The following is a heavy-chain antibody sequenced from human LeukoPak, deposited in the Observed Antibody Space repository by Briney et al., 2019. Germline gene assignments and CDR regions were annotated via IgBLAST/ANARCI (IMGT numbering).Heavy chain of an antibody. CDR1: GYTFTGYY. J-gene: IGHJ3*02. CDR2: INPNSGGT. V-gene: IGHV1-2*02. Sequence: ASVKVSCKASGYTFTGYYMHWVRQAPGQGLEWMGWINPNSGGTNYAQKFQGRVTMTRDTSISTAYMELSRLRSDDTAVYYCARDRARGRDFMIVVVDAFDIWGQGTMVTVSS. CDR3: ARDRARGRDFMIVVVDAFDI. D-gene: IGHD3-22*01.